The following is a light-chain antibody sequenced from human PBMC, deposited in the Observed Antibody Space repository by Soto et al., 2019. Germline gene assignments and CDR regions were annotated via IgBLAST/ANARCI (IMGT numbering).Light chain of an antibody. V-gene: IGKV1-9*01. CDR3: QQLIPMYT. Sequence: IQLTQSPSSLSASVGDRVTITCRASQGISSYLAWYQQKPGKAPKLLIYAASTLQSGVPSRFSGSGSGTDFTLTISSLQPEDFATYYCQQLIPMYTFGQWTKLEIK. CDR2: AAS. J-gene: IGKJ2*01. CDR1: QGISSY.